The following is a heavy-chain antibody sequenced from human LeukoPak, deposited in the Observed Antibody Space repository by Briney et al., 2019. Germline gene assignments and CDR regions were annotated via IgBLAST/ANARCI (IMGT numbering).Heavy chain of an antibody. CDR3: ARDPRSSSCKGCDYYGMDV. J-gene: IGHJ6*02. CDR2: IIPIFGVA. D-gene: IGHD6-13*01. CDR1: ASTFSSYA. V-gene: IGHV1-69*04. Sequence: SVKLYCNTYASTFSSYAITRVRQAPGQPLESMGRIIPIFGVASYAQKLQGRVKITADKSTSTAYMELSSLRSEDTAVYYCARDPRSSSCKGCDYYGMDVWGQGTTVTVSS.